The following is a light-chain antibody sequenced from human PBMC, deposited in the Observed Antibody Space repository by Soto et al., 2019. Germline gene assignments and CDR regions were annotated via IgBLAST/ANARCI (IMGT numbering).Light chain of an antibody. CDR3: CSFTSSNTVV. CDR2: DVS. J-gene: IGLJ3*02. V-gene: IGLV2-14*03. CDR1: SSDVGSYNY. Sequence: QSALTQPASVSGSPGQSITISCTGTSSDVGSYNYVSWYQQHPDKAPKLMIYDVSNRPSGVSNRFSGSKSGNTASLTISGLQTGDEADYDCCSFTSSNTVVFGGGTKLTVL.